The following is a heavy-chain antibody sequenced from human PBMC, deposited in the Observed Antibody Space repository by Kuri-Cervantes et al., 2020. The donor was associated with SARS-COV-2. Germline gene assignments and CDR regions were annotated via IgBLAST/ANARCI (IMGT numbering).Heavy chain of an antibody. J-gene: IGHJ4*02. V-gene: IGHV4-34*01. Sequence: SETLSLTCAVYGRSFSGYYWNWIRQSPGKGLEWIGEINHSGSTNFSPSLKSRVTISVDTSKNQFSLKLSSVTAADTAVYYCARHAPFYYYDSSGYYPFDYWDQGTLVTVSS. CDR2: INHSGST. CDR1: GRSFSGYY. D-gene: IGHD3-22*01. CDR3: ARHAPFYYYDSSGYYPFDY.